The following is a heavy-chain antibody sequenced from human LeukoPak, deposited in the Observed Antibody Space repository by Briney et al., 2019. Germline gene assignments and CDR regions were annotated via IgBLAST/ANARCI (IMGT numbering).Heavy chain of an antibody. CDR1: GGSISSYY. V-gene: IGHV4-59*01. CDR3: ARGGYYGSGNDFRFDP. CDR2: IHYTGST. J-gene: IGHJ5*02. Sequence: XETLSLTCTVSGGSISSYYWSWVRQSPGKGLECIGYIHYTGSTNYNPSLKSRGTISVEASKKQFSLKLKYRTGADTAVYYCARGGYYGSGNDFRFDPWGQGTLVTVSS. D-gene: IGHD3-10*01.